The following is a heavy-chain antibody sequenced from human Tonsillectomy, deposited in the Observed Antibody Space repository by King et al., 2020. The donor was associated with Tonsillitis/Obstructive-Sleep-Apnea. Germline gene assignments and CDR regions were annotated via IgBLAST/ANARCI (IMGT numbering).Heavy chain of an antibody. Sequence: VQLQQWGAGLLKPSETLSLTCAVHGGSFSGNYWTWIRQPPGKGLEWIGEINHSGGTKYNPSLKGRATISVDTPKSQFSLMLYSVTAADTAVHYFARVGNCSSTGCFDYWGQGTLVTVSS. J-gene: IGHJ4*02. CDR1: GGSFSGNY. D-gene: IGHD2-2*03. CDR2: INHSGGT. V-gene: IGHV4-34*01. CDR3: ARVGNCSSTGCFDY.